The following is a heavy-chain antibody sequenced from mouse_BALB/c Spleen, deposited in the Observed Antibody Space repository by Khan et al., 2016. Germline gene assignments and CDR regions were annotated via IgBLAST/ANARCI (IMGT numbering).Heavy chain of an antibody. D-gene: IGHD1-1*01. V-gene: IGHV3-2*02. CDR1: GYSITSDYA. J-gene: IGHJ2*01. Sequence: EVQLQESGPGLVKPSQSLSLTCTVTGYSITSDYAWNWIRQFPGNKLEWMGYISYSGSTSYNPSLKSRISITRDTSKNQFFLQLNSVTTEDTSTYSCARYYYGSSYFDYWGQGTTLTVSS. CDR2: ISYSGST. CDR3: ARYYYGSSYFDY.